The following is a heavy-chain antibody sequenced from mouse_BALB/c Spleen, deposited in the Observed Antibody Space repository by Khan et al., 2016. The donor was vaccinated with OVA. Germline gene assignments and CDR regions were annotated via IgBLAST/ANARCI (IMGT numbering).Heavy chain of an antibody. Sequence: QIQLVQSGPELKKPGETVKISCKASGYTFTNYVMNWVKQSPGKGLKWMGWINTYTGEPTYADDFMGRFAFSLETSVSTAYLQINSLKYEDTATYFCTRYHGGYWDQGTTLTVTS. CDR3: TRYHGGY. J-gene: IGHJ2*01. CDR2: INTYTGEP. V-gene: IGHV9-3-1*01. CDR1: GYTFTNYV.